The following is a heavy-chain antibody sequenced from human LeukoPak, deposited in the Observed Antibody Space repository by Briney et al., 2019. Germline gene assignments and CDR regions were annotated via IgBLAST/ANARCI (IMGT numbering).Heavy chain of an antibody. CDR1: GYTFTIYY. V-gene: IGHV1-46*01. D-gene: IGHD5-18*01. CDR2: IITSAGST. J-gene: IGHJ1*01. CDR3: ARVEGLTATVTD. Sequence: GASVKVSCKASGYTFTIYYMHWVRQAPGQGLEWMGLIITSAGSTTYAQNFQGRVTLTRDTSTSTVYMEMSSLRSEDTAVYYCARVEGLTATVTDWGQGTLVTVSS.